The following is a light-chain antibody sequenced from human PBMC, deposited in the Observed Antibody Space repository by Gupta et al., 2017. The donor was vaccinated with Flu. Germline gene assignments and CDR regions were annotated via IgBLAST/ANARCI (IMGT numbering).Light chain of an antibody. Sequence: SYVLTQPPSVSVAPGQTARITRGGNNIGSKSVHWYQQKPGQAPVVVVHDDSDRPSGIPERFSGSNSGNTATLTITRVEAGDEADYSCQVWDSSSDHFWVFGGGTKLTVL. CDR2: DDS. CDR1: NIGSKS. CDR3: QVWDSSSDHFWV. V-gene: IGLV3-21*02. J-gene: IGLJ3*02.